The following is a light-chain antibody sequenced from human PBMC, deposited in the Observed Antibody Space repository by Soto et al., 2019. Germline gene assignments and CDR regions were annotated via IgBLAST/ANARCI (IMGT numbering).Light chain of an antibody. CDR2: AAS. J-gene: IGKJ4*01. V-gene: IGKV1-39*01. CDR3: QHSYSTLLT. CDR1: QSISSH. Sequence: DIQMTQSPSSLSASVGDRVTITCGASQSISSHLNWYQQKPGKAAKLLIYAASSLQSGVPSRLNGNRSGTEFPLTISSLQPEDVATYYWQHSYSTLLTFGGGTNV.